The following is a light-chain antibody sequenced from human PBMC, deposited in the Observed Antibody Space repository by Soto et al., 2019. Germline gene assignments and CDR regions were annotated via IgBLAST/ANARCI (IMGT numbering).Light chain of an antibody. V-gene: IGKV1-5*03. CDR3: QQYNSYSPT. Sequence: DLQMTQSPSTLSASVGHRVKITCRASQSISSWLAWYQQKPGKAPKLLIYKASSLESGVPSRFSGSGSGTEFTLTISSLQPDDFATYYCQQYNSYSPTFGQGTKVDIK. J-gene: IGKJ1*01. CDR1: QSISSW. CDR2: KAS.